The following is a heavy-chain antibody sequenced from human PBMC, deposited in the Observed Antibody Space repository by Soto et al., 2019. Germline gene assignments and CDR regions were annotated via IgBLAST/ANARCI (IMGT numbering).Heavy chain of an antibody. D-gene: IGHD3-9*01. Sequence: PGVSLRLSCAASGFSFSTYGMHWVRQAPGKGLEWVAVVWSNGINNYYADSVRGRFTISRDNSKSSLYLQMNRLKAEDTAVYYCARGYDILTGYPKGMDYDYGRDVWGQWTTVTVSS. CDR2: VWSNGINN. J-gene: IGHJ6*01. CDR1: GFSFSTYG. CDR3: ARGYDILTGYPKGMDYDYGRDV. V-gene: IGHV3-33*01.